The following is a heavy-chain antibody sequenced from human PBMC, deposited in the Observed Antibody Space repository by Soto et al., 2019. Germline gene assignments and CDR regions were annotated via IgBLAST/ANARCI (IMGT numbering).Heavy chain of an antibody. D-gene: IGHD4-4*01. CDR2: ISYDGSNK. CDR3: AKEHPTAYSNYLLEGGYFDF. V-gene: IGHV3-30*18. J-gene: IGHJ4*02. CDR1: GFTFSSYG. Sequence: QVQLVESGGGVVQPGRSLRLSCAASGFTFSSYGMHWVRQAPGKGLEWVAVISYDGSNKYYADSVKGRFTISRDNSKNTLYLQMNSLRAEDTAVYYCAKEHPTAYSNYLLEGGYFDFWGQGTLVTVSS.